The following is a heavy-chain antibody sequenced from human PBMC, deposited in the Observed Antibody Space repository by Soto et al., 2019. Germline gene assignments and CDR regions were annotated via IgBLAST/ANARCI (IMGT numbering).Heavy chain of an antibody. D-gene: IGHD3-16*02. Sequence: ASVKVSCKASGYTFTSYGISWVRQAPGQGLGWMGWISAYNGNTNYAQKVQGRVTMTTDTSTSTAYMELRSLRSDDTAVYYCARGVPYDYVWGSYRYFDYWGQGTLVTVSS. CDR2: ISAYNGNT. CDR1: GYTFTSYG. V-gene: IGHV1-18*04. CDR3: ARGVPYDYVWGSYRYFDY. J-gene: IGHJ4*02.